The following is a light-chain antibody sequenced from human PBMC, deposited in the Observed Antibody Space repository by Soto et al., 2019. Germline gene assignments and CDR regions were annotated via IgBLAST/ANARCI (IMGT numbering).Light chain of an antibody. CDR3: QQDNAYPLT. CDR2: KAS. Sequence: DTQMTQSPSTLSASVGDRVTISCRASESISTWLAWYQQKPGKAPNLLIQKASSLGSGAPSRFSGSGSGTEVTLTISSLQPDDFATYYCQQDNAYPLTFGGGTKVEIK. J-gene: IGKJ4*01. V-gene: IGKV1-5*03. CDR1: ESISTW.